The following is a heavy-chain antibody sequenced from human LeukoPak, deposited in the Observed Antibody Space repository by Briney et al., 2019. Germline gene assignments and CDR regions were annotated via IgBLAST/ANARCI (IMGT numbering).Heavy chain of an antibody. J-gene: IGHJ4*02. V-gene: IGHV3-74*03. Sequence: GGSLRLSCAASGFSLSSYWMHWVRQAPGMALVWVARIDIDGRIITHAESVKGRFTISRDNAKNTVYLQMNDMRDEDTATYYCVRGLGDYWGQGTLVTVSS. CDR2: IDIDGRII. CDR1: GFSLSSYW. CDR3: VRGLGDY.